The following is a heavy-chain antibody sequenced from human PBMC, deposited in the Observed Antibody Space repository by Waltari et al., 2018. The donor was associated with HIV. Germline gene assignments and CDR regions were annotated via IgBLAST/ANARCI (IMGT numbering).Heavy chain of an antibody. D-gene: IGHD3-3*01. CDR3: ARDPSITIFGVVMDV. Sequence: EVQLVESGGGLVKPGGSLRLSCAASGFTFSSYSMNWVRQAPGKGVEWVLSISSSSSYIYYADAVKGRFTISRDNAKNALYLQMNSLRAEDTAVYYCARDPSITIFGVVMDVWGQGTTVTVSS. V-gene: IGHV3-21*01. J-gene: IGHJ6*02. CDR1: GFTFSSYS. CDR2: ISSSSSYI.